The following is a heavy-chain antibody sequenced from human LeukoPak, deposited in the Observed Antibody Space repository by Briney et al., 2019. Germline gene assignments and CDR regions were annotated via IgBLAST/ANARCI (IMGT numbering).Heavy chain of an antibody. J-gene: IGHJ5*02. CDR1: GGSVSGGAYY. Sequence: SETLSLTCTVSGGSVSGGAYYWSWIRQPPGKGLEWIGYIYYSGSTNYNPSLKSRVTISVDTSKNQFSLKLSSVTAADTAVYYCARLFQGRYDDGTNWFDPWGQGTLVTVSS. CDR3: ARLFQGRYDDGTNWFDP. D-gene: IGHD2-21*01. CDR2: IYYSGST. V-gene: IGHV4-61*08.